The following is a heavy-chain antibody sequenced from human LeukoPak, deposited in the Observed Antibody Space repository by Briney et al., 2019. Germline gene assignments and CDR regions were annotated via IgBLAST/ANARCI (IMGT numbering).Heavy chain of an antibody. J-gene: IGHJ4*02. CDR2: IKSKTDGGTT. CDR1: GFTFSNAW. V-gene: IGHV3-15*01. D-gene: IGHD3-10*01. CDR3: TSLYGSGSVIMFWDQPPDY. Sequence: GGSLRLSCAASGFTFSNAWMSWVRQAPGKGLEWVGRIKSKTDGGTTDYAAPVKGRFTISRDDSKNTLYLQMNSLKTEDTAVYYCTSLYGSGSVIMFWDQPPDYWGQGTLVTVSS.